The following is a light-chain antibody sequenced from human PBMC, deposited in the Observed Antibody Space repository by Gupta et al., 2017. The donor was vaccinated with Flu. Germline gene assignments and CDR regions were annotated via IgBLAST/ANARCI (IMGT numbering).Light chain of an antibody. Sequence: NCKSSHCCLYTSNNKNNLAWFQQKPGQPPKLLIYCASTRASGIPDRFSGSGSGTEFTLTISSLQAEDVAFYYCHQYYSAPLTFAGGTKVEI. CDR2: CAS. CDR3: HQYYSAPLT. V-gene: IGKV4-1*01. J-gene: IGKJ4*01. CDR1: HCCLYTSNNKNN.